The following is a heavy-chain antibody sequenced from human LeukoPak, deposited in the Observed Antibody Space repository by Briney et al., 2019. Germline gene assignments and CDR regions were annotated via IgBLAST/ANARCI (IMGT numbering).Heavy chain of an antibody. J-gene: IGHJ6*03. CDR2: IIPIFGTA. CDR3: ARSTTVTSYFYYMDV. D-gene: IGHD4-17*01. V-gene: IGHV1-69*13. CDR1: GYTFTSYG. Sequence: SVKVSCKASGYTFTSYGISWVRQAPGQGLEWMGGIIPIFGTANYAQKVQRRVTITADQSTSTAYMEVSSLRSEDTAVYYCARSTTVTSYFYYMDVWGKGTTVTVSS.